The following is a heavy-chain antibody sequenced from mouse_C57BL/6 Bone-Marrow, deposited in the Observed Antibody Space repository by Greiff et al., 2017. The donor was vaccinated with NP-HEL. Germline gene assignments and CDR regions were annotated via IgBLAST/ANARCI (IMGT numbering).Heavy chain of an antibody. CDR2: IDPSDSYT. CDR3: ARGGWALYYYAMDY. CDR1: GYTFTSYW. Sequence: QVQLQQPGAELVMPGASVKLSCKASGYTFTSYWMHWVKQRPGQGLEWIGEIDPSDSYTNYNQKFKGKSTLTVDKSSSTAYMQLSSLTSEDSAVYYCARGGWALYYYAMDYWGQGTSVTVSS. D-gene: IGHD3-3*01. J-gene: IGHJ4*01. V-gene: IGHV1-69*01.